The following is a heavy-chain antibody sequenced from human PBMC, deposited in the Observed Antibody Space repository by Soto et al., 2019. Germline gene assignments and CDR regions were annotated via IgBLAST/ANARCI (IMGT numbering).Heavy chain of an antibody. D-gene: IGHD3-10*01. V-gene: IGHV4-34*01. J-gene: IGHJ5*01. CDR1: GGSFSGYY. Sequence: QVQLQQWGAGLLKPSETLSLTCAVYGGSFSGYYWSWIRQPPGKGLEWIGEINHSGSTNYNPSLKSRVTISVDTSKNQFSLKLSSVTAADTAVYYCARGRITMVRGRNWFDSWGQGTLVTVSS. CDR3: ARGRITMVRGRNWFDS. CDR2: INHSGST.